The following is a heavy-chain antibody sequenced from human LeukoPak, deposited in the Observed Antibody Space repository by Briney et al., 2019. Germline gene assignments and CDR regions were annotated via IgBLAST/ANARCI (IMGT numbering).Heavy chain of an antibody. CDR2: MNPNSGNT. CDR1: GYTFTSYD. J-gene: IGHJ4*02. V-gene: IGHV1-8*01. Sequence: ASVKVSCKASGYTFTSYDINWVRQATGQGLEWMGWMNPNSGNTGYAQKFQGRVTMTRNTSISTAYMELSSLRSEDTAVYYCARGHYGDYMFDYWGQGTLVTVSS. CDR3: ARGHYGDYMFDY. D-gene: IGHD4-17*01.